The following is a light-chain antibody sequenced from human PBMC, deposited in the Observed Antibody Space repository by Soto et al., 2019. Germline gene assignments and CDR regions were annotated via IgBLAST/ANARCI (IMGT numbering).Light chain of an antibody. J-gene: IGKJ1*01. CDR3: QQYNSYSWT. V-gene: IGKV1-5*01. CDR1: QNINSW. CDR2: DAS. Sequence: DTQMTQSPSTLSASVGDRVTIACRASQNINSWLAWYRQKPGQAPKLLIYDASSLENGVPSRFRGRGSGTEFTLTISSLQPDDFATYYCQQYNSYSWTFGQGTKVDIK.